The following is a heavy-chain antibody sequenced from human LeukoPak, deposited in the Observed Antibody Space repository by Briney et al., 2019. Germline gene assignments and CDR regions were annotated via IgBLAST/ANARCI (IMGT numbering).Heavy chain of an antibody. D-gene: IGHD4/OR15-4a*01. CDR3: ATSPMVLRGHY. CDR2: INPDGNKK. J-gene: IGHJ4*02. CDR1: GFIFSNSW. V-gene: IGHV3-7*01. Sequence: GGSLRLSCAASGFIFSNSWMNWVRQAPGKGLEWVGNINPDGNKKTYVDSVKGRFSISRDNARNSVYLQMNNLRANDTAVFYCATSPMVLRGHYWGRGTLVTVSS.